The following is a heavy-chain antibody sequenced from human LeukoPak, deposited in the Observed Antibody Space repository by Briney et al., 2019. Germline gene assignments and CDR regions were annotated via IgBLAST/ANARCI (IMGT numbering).Heavy chain of an antibody. Sequence: GGSLRLSCAVSGCTFSSYSMNWVRQAPGKGLEWVSSIRSSSSYIYYADSVKGRFTISRDNAKNSLYLQINSLRAEDTAVYYCARDHDCSSTSCYEGLFGYWGQRTLVTVSS. CDR3: ARDHDCSSTSCYEGLFGY. J-gene: IGHJ4*02. CDR2: IRSSSSYI. D-gene: IGHD2-2*01. CDR1: GCTFSSYS. V-gene: IGHV3-21*01.